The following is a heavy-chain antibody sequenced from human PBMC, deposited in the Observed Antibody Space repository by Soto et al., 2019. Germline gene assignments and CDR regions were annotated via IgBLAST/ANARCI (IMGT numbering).Heavy chain of an antibody. CDR2: ISGSGGST. CDR1: GFTVSSNY. V-gene: IGHV3-23*04. CDR3: AKDLNPLGYCSGGSCYSVTFDY. Sequence: EVQLVESGGGLIQPGGSLRLSCAASGFTVSSNYMSWVRQAPGKGLEWVSVISGSGGSTYYADSVKGRFTISRDNSKNTLYLQMNSLRAEDTAVYYCAKDLNPLGYCSGGSCYSVTFDYWGQGTLVTVSS. J-gene: IGHJ4*02. D-gene: IGHD2-15*01.